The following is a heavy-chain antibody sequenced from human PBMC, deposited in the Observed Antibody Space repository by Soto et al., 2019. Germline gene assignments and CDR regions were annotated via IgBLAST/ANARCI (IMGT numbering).Heavy chain of an antibody. D-gene: IGHD3-3*01. V-gene: IGHV3-23*01. CDR1: GFSSGSYA. Sequence: GGSLRLSGAASGFSSGSYALSWVRQAPWKGLEWVSTISGSDGKTFYADSVKGRFSISRDTSQSTLYLQMNSLRADDTAMYYCARWSYLDYWGQGTRVTVSS. J-gene: IGHJ4*02. CDR3: ARWSYLDY. CDR2: ISGSDGKT.